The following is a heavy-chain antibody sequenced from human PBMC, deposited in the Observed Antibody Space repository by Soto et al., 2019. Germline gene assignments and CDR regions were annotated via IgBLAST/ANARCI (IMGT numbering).Heavy chain of an antibody. J-gene: IGHJ4*02. CDR1: GFSLNSSGVG. Sequence: QITLKESGPTLVKPTQTLTLTCTFSGFSLNSSGVGVGWIRQPPGKALEWLALIYWNDEMHYSPSLKSRLTITEDVSKHQVVLTVTNMEPVDTAPYYCAHRRFVKYSSLPADFDYWGQGILVTVSS. D-gene: IGHD6-19*01. V-gene: IGHV2-5*01. CDR2: IYWNDEM. CDR3: AHRRFVKYSSLPADFDY.